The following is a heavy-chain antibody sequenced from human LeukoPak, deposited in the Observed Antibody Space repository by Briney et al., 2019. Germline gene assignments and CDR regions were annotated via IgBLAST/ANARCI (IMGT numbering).Heavy chain of an antibody. V-gene: IGHV4-59*01. CDR3: AREEREPYYFDY. D-gene: IGHD1-26*01. CDR2: IYYSGST. CDR1: GGSISSYY. J-gene: IGHJ4*02. Sequence: SETLSLTCTVSGGSISSYYWSWIRQPPGKGLEWIGYIYYSGSTNYNPSLKSRVTISVDTSKNQFSLKLSSVTAADTAVYYCAREEREPYYFDYWGQGTLVTVSS.